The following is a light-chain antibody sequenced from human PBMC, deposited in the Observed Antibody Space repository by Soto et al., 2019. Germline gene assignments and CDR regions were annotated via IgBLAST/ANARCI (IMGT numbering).Light chain of an antibody. Sequence: SWLAQPPSASVSPGQSVTMSCTGTGSDVGDYNYVSWYQQHPGKAPKLMIYEVSKRPSGVPDRFSGSKSGNTASLTVSGLQAEDEANYYCSSYTGSSDVFGTGTKVTV. V-gene: IGLV2-8*01. CDR1: GSDVGDYNY. CDR2: EVS. J-gene: IGLJ1*01. CDR3: SSYTGSSDV.